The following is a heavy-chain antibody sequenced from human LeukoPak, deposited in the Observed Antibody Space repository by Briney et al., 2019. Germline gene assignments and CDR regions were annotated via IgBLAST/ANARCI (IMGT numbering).Heavy chain of an antibody. Sequence: SETLSLTCTVSGYSISSGYYWGWIRQPPGKGLEWIGSIYHSGSTYYNPSLKSRVTISVDTSKNQFSLKLSSVTAADTAVYYCARVPVGATPWFDPGAREPWSPSPQ. CDR2: IYHSGST. V-gene: IGHV4-38-2*02. CDR1: GYSISSGYY. J-gene: IGHJ5*02. CDR3: ARVPVGATPWFDP. D-gene: IGHD1-26*01.